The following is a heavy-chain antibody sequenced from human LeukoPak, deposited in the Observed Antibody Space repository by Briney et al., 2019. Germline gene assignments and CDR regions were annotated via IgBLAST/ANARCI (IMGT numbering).Heavy chain of an antibody. Sequence: GESLKISCKASGYSFTSYWIGWVRRMPGKGLEWMGIIYPGDSDTRYSPSFQGQVTISADKSISTAYLQWSSLKASDTAMYYCARRPGTTGDYFDYWGQGTLVTVSS. J-gene: IGHJ4*02. CDR3: ARRPGTTGDYFDY. V-gene: IGHV5-51*01. D-gene: IGHD1-1*01. CDR1: GYSFTSYW. CDR2: IYPGDSDT.